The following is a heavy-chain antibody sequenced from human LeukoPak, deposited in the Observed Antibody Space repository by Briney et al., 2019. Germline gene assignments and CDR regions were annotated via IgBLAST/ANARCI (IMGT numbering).Heavy chain of an antibody. Sequence: PSETLSLTCTVSGGSISSYYWSWIRQPAGKGLEWTGRIYTSGSTNYNPSLKSRVTMSVDTSKNQFPLKLSSVTAADTAVYYCARDGRDGYNGNLDYWGQGTLVTVSS. V-gene: IGHV4-4*07. D-gene: IGHD5-24*01. CDR2: IYTSGST. CDR3: ARDGRDGYNGNLDY. J-gene: IGHJ4*02. CDR1: GGSISSYY.